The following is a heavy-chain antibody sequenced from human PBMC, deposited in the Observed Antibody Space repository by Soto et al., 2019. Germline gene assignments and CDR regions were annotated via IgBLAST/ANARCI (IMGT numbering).Heavy chain of an antibody. V-gene: IGHV2-26*01. CDR1: GFSLSNARMG. CDR3: GRTPPYSSSWYERENCFGC. Sequence: SGPTLVNPTETLTLTCTVSGFSLSNARMGASWIRQPPGKALEWLAHIYSNEEKSYSTSLKSRLSIAKDTSKSGVVLSMTSMDPVDTSTYYCGRTPPYSSSWYERENCFGCWGKGSLVTV. CDR2: IYSNEEK. J-gene: IGHJ4*02. D-gene: IGHD6-13*01.